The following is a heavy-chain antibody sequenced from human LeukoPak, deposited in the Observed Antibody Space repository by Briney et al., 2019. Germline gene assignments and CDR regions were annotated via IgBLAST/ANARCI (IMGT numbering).Heavy chain of an antibody. D-gene: IGHD6-13*01. J-gene: IGHJ6*03. V-gene: IGHV3-23*01. CDR1: GFTFSSHA. Sequence: GGSLRLSCAASGFTFSSHAMTWVRQAPGRGLEWVSGISGGGESTYYADSEKGRFTISRDNSKNTLYLQMNSLGAEDTAVYYCARKLGNYYYYMDVWGKGTTVTVSS. CDR2: ISGGGEST. CDR3: ARKLGNYYYYMDV.